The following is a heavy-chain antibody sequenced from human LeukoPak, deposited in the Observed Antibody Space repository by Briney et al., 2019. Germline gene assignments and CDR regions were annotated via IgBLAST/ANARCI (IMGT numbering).Heavy chain of an antibody. CDR3: ARVRYYYDSSAYPGAFDI. J-gene: IGHJ3*02. Sequence: PGGSLRLSCAASAFTFSSYWMHWVRQAPGKGMVWVSRINSDGSSTSYADSVKGRFTISRDNAKNTLYLQKNSLRAEDTAVYYCARVRYYYDSSAYPGAFDIWGQGTMVTVSS. V-gene: IGHV3-74*01. CDR1: AFTFSSYW. CDR2: INSDGSST. D-gene: IGHD3-22*01.